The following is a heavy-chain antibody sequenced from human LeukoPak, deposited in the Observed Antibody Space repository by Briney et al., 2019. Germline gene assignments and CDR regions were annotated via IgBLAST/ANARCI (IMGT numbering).Heavy chain of an antibody. J-gene: IGHJ4*02. D-gene: IGHD3-3*01. CDR3: ARGGQYYDFWSGYFKRPDQTNDFDY. CDR2: INPNSGGT. V-gene: IGHV1-2*04. Sequence: KXSCXAXXXXFTGYYMHWVRQAPGQGLEWMGWINPNSGGTNYAQKFQGWVTTTRDTSISTAYMELSRLRSDDTAVYYCARGGQYYDFWSGYFKRPDQTNDFDYWGQGTLVTVSS. CDR1: XXXFTGYY.